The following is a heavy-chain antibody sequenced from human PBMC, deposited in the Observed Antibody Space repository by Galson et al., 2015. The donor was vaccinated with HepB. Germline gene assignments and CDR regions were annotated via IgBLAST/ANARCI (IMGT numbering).Heavy chain of an antibody. D-gene: IGHD6-19*01. J-gene: IGHJ4*01. Sequence: SVKVSCKASGYTFTSYAMHWVRQAPGQRLEWMGWINAGNGNIKYAESVKGRFTISRDNVKKSLYLDMSSLRAEDTAVYYCAADPVGGKGNYFVYWGHGSLVTVSS. CDR3: AADPVGGKGNYFVY. CDR1: GYTFTSYA. V-gene: IGHV1-3*01. CDR2: INAGNGNI.